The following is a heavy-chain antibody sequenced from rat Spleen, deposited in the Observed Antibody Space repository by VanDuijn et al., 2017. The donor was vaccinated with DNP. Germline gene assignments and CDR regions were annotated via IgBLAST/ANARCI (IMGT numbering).Heavy chain of an antibody. J-gene: IGHJ2*01. CDR3: TTGQLVY. CDR1: GFNINDCW. V-gene: IGHV5-20*01. D-gene: IGHD1-10*01. Sequence: EVKLVESGGGLVQPGRSLKLSCAVSGFNINDCWMGWVRQAPTKGLEWVAYISYDGGITSYGDSVKGRFTISRDNAKSTLYLQMDSLRSEDTATYYCTTGQLVYWGQGVMVTVSS. CDR2: ISYDGGIT.